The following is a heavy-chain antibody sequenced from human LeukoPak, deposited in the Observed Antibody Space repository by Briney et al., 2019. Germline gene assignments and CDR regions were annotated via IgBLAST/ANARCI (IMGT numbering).Heavy chain of an antibody. J-gene: IGHJ6*02. V-gene: IGHV4-31*03. D-gene: IGHD4-4*01. Sequence: SQTLSLTCTVSGGSISSGGYYWSWIRQHPGKGLEWIGYIYYSGSTYYNPSLKSRVTISVDTSKNQFSLKLSSVTAADTAVYYCARSPTTYSNYVSGMDVWGQGTTVTVSS. CDR2: IYYSGST. CDR1: GGSISSGGYY. CDR3: ARSPTTYSNYVSGMDV.